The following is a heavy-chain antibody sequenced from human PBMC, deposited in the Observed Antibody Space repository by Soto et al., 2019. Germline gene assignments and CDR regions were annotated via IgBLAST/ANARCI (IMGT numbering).Heavy chain of an antibody. CDR2: ISSSSSYT. CDR1: GFTFSDYY. V-gene: IGHV3-11*06. D-gene: IGHD2-8*01. CDR3: ARGFRHRAHGVCYKYYFDY. Sequence: GGSLRLSCAASGFTFSDYYMSWIRQAPGKGLEWVSYISSSSSYTNYADSVKGRFTISRDNAKNSLYLQMKSLRAEDTAVYYCARGFRHRAHGVCYKYYFDYWGQGTLVTVSS. J-gene: IGHJ4*02.